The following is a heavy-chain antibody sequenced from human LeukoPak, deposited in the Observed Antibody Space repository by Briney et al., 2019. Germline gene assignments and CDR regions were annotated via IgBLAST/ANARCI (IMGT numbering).Heavy chain of an antibody. CDR3: ARQGELAIDY. Sequence: SETLSLTCSVSGGSITNYCWSWIRQSPGKGLEWIGFIYNTGRTNYNPSLQSRVTMSIDTSKNQFSLKLSSVTAADTAVYYCARQGELAIDYWGQGTLVTVSS. CDR1: GGSITNYC. V-gene: IGHV4-59*08. J-gene: IGHJ4*02. CDR2: IYNTGRT. D-gene: IGHD1-26*01.